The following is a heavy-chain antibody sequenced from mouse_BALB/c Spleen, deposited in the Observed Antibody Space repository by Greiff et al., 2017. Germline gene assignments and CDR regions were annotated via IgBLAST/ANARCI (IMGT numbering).Heavy chain of an antibody. D-gene: IGHD1-1*01. CDR3: ARVHYYGSSDY. J-gene: IGHJ2*01. Sequence: EVHLVESGGGLVKPGGSLKLSCAASGFTFSSYAMSWVRQTPEKRLEWVATISSGGSYTYYPDSVKGRFTISRDNAKNTLYLQMSSLRSEDTAMYYCARVHYYGSSDYWGQGTTLTVSS. CDR2: ISSGGSYT. V-gene: IGHV5-9-3*01. CDR1: GFTFSSYA.